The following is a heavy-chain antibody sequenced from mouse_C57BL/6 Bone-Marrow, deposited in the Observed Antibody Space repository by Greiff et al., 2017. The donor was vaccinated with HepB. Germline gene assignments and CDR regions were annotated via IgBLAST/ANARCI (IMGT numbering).Heavy chain of an antibody. V-gene: IGHV7-1*01. CDR1: GFTFSDFY. J-gene: IGHJ1*03. CDR3: ARDAPITTVVAHWYFDV. D-gene: IGHD1-1*01. CDR2: SRNKANDYTT. Sequence: DVHLVESGGGLVQSGRSLRLSCATSGFTFSDFYMEWVRQAPGKGLEWIAASRNKANDYTTEYSASVKGRFIVSRDTSQSILYLQMNALRAEDTAIYYCARDAPITTVVAHWYFDVWGTGTTVTVSS.